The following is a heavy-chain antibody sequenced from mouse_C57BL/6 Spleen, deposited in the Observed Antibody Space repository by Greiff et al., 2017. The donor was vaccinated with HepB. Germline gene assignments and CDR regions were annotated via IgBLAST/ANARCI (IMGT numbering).Heavy chain of an antibody. J-gene: IGHJ1*03. Sequence: VKLVESGAELMKPGASVKLSCKATGYTFTGYWIEWVKQRPGHGLEWIGEILPGSGSTNYNEKFKGKATFTADTSSNTAYMQLSSLTTEDSAIYYCARSFYYYGSSYWYFDVWGTGTTVTVSS. CDR3: ARSFYYYGSSYWYFDV. CDR1: GYTFTGYW. V-gene: IGHV1-9*01. D-gene: IGHD1-1*01. CDR2: ILPGSGST.